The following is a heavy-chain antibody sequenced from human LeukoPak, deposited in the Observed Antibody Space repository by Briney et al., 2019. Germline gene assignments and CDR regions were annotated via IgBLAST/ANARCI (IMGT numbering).Heavy chain of an antibody. CDR1: GYTFTSYD. D-gene: IGHD3-10*01. J-gene: IGHJ3*02. CDR2: MNPNSGNT. V-gene: IGHV1-8*01. CDR3: ARGTKKPGADAFDI. Sequence: ASVKVSCKASGYTFTSYDINWVRQATGRGLEWMGWMNPNSGNTGYAQKFQGRVTMTRNTSISTAYMELSSLRSEDTAVYYCARGTKKPGADAFDIWGQGTMVTVSS.